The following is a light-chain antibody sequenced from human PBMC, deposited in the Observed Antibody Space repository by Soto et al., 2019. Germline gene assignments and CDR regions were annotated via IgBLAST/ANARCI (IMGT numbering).Light chain of an antibody. CDR1: QSVLSTANNKNY. CDR2: WAS. Sequence: DFVMTQSPDSLAVSLCERATINCKSSQSVLSTANNKNYLAWFQQKPGQPPKLLFYWASTRESGVPERFSGSGSATDFTLTVSSLQAEDVAVYYCQQYHSDPITFGQETRLE. CDR3: QQYHSDPIT. V-gene: IGKV4-1*01. J-gene: IGKJ5*01.